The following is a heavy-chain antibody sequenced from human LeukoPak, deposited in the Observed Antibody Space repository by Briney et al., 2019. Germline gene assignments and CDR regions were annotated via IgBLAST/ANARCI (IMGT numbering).Heavy chain of an antibody. CDR2: IIPIFGTA. CDR3: ARVKSETVTTPIQPFDY. CDR1: GGTFSSYA. D-gene: IGHD4-11*01. Sequence: ASVKVSCKASGGTFSSYAISWVRQAPGQGPEWMGGIIPIFGTANYAQKFQGRVRITADESTSTAYMELSSLRSEDTAEYYCARVKSETVTTPIQPFDYWGQGTLVTVSS. J-gene: IGHJ4*02. V-gene: IGHV1-69*13.